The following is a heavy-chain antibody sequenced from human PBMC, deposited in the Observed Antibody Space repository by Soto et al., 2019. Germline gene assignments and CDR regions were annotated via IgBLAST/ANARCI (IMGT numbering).Heavy chain of an antibody. Sequence: ASVKVSCKASGYTFTSYGISWVRQAPGQGLEWMGWISAYNGNTNYAQKLQGRVTMTTDTSTSTAYMELRSLRSDDTAVYYCARVVAIAAAARWFDPWGQGTLVPVSS. V-gene: IGHV1-18*01. J-gene: IGHJ5*02. CDR2: ISAYNGNT. D-gene: IGHD6-13*01. CDR1: GYTFTSYG. CDR3: ARVVAIAAAARWFDP.